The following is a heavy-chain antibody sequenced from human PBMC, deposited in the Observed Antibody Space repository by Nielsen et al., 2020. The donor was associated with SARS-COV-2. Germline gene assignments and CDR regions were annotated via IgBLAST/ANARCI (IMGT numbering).Heavy chain of an antibody. CDR2: INTNTGNP. CDR1: GYTFTSYA. D-gene: IGHD5-18*01. J-gene: IGHJ6*03. V-gene: IGHV7-4-1*02. Sequence: ASVQVSCKASGYTFTSYAMNWVRQAPGQGLEWMGWINTNTGNPTYAQGFTGRFVFSLDTSVSTAYLQISSLKAEDTAVYYCARDSDTAMGLYYYYYMDVWGKGTTVTVSS. CDR3: ARDSDTAMGLYYYYYMDV.